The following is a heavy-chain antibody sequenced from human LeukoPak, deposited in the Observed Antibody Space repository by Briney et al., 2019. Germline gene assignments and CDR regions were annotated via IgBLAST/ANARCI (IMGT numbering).Heavy chain of an antibody. J-gene: IGHJ5*02. CDR1: GGSFRSYY. D-gene: IGHD3-3*01. CDR2: INESGGT. V-gene: IGHV4-34*01. Sequence: SETLSLTCAVYGGSFRSYYWSWIRQPPGKGLEWIGEINESGGTNYNPSLKSRVTILVDTPKNQFSLKLSSVTAADTAVYYCARHGARPSHYDFWSGYHPNWFDPWGQGTLVTVSS. CDR3: ARHGARPSHYDFWSGYHPNWFDP.